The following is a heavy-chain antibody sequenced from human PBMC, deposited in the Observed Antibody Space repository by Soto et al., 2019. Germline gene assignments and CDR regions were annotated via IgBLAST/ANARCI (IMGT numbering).Heavy chain of an antibody. CDR3: AREVPRYYCGSGRRNWFDP. CDR2: INHSGGT. V-gene: IGHV4-34*01. Sequence: SETLSLTCAVYGGSFSGYYWSWIRQPPGKGLEWIGEINHSGGTNYNPSLKSRVTISVDTSKNQFSLKLSSVTAADTAVYYCAREVPRYYCGSGRRNWFDPWGQGTLVTVSS. D-gene: IGHD3-10*01. CDR1: GGSFSGYY. J-gene: IGHJ5*02.